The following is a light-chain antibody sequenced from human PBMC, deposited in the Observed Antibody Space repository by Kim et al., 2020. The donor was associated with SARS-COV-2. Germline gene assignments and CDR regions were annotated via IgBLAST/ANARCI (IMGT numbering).Light chain of an antibody. CDR2: AAS. J-gene: IGKJ2*01. Sequence: SASVGDRVTMTCRASQSISSYLNWYQQKPGKAPKLLIYAASRRQSGVPSRFRGSGSGTDFTLTISSRQPEDFATYYCQQSYSTPYTFGQGTKLEI. CDR1: QSISSY. V-gene: IGKV1-39*01. CDR3: QQSYSTPYT.